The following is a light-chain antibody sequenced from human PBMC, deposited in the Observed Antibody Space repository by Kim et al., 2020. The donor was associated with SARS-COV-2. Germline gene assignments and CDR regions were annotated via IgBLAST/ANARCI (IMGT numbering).Light chain of an antibody. J-gene: IGLJ3*02. Sequence: GQSVTISCTGTSSDVGGYNYVSWYQQHPGKAPKLMIYEVIKRPSGVPDRFSGSKSGNTASLTVSGLQAEDEADYYCSSYAGSNNWVFGGGTQLTVL. CDR3: SSYAGSNNWV. CDR1: SSDVGGYNY. CDR2: EVI. V-gene: IGLV2-8*01.